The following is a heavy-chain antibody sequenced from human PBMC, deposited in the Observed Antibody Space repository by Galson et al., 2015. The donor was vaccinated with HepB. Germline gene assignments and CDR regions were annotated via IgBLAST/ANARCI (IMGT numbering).Heavy chain of an antibody. CDR2: IITGNGNT. CDR3: AREGFGPDAFDI. CDR1: GYNFNTYA. Sequence: SVKVSCKASGYNFNTYAVHWVRQAPGHGLEWMGWIITGNGNTKYSQTFQGRVTITRDISASTVHMQLSSLRLEDTAVYYCAREGFGPDAFDIWGQGTMVIVSS. V-gene: IGHV1-3*04. D-gene: IGHD3-10*01. J-gene: IGHJ3*02.